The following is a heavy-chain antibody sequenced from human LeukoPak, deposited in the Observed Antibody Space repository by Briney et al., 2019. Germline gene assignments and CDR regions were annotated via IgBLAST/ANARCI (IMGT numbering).Heavy chain of an antibody. D-gene: IGHD2-8*01. CDR3: ASGVYFDS. V-gene: IGHV1-18*01. Sequence: ASVKVSCKASGYISNTYGISWVRQAPGQGLEWMGWISTYNGDTNYAQKLQGRVTMTTDTSTRTAYMELRSLRSDDTAVYYCASGVYFDSWGQGTLVSVSS. CDR1: GYISNTYG. CDR2: ISTYNGDT. J-gene: IGHJ4*02.